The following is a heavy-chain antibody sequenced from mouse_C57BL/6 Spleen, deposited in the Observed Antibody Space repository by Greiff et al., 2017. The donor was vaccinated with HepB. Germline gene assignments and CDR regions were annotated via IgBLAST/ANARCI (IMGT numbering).Heavy chain of an antibody. CDR1: GYTFTSYW. Sequence: QVQLQQPGAELVKPGASVKLSCKASGYTFTSYWMQWVKQRPGQGLEWIGEIDPSDSYTNYNQKFKGKATLTVDTSSSTAYMQLSSLTSEDSAVYCCARSDYGYYFDDWGQGTTLTVSS. CDR3: ARSDYGYYFDD. V-gene: IGHV1-50*01. D-gene: IGHD2-4*01. J-gene: IGHJ2*01. CDR2: IDPSDSYT.